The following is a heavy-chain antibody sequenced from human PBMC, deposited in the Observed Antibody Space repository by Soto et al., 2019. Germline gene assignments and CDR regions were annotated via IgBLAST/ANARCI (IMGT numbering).Heavy chain of an antibody. Sequence: SETLSLTCTVSGGSVSSGSYYWSWIRQPPGKGLEWIGYIYYSGSTNYNPSLKSRVTISVDTSKNQFSLKLSSVTAADTAVYYCARERRGYSYGLFDYWGQGTLVTVSS. CDR1: GGSVSSGSYY. V-gene: IGHV4-61*01. CDR2: IYYSGST. CDR3: ARERRGYSYGLFDY. J-gene: IGHJ4*02. D-gene: IGHD5-18*01.